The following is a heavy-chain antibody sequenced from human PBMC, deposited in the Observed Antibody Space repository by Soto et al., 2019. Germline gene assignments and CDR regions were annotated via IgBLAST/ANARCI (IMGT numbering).Heavy chain of an antibody. D-gene: IGHD3-10*01. V-gene: IGHV3-48*01. CDR3: ARGFGEKTDY. Sequence: EVQLVESGGGLVQPGGSLRLSCAASGFTFSSYSMNWVRQAPGKGLEWVSYISSSSSTIYYADSVKGRFTISRDNAKNSLYLQLNSMRAEDTAVYYCARGFGEKTDYWGQGTLVTVSS. J-gene: IGHJ4*02. CDR1: GFTFSSYS. CDR2: ISSSSSTI.